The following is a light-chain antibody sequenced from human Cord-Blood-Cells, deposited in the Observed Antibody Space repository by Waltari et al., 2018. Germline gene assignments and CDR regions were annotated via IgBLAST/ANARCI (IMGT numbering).Light chain of an antibody. CDR2: GKN. CDR3: NSRDSSGNHLV. CDR1: SHRSYY. Sequence: SSELTQDPAVSVALGQTVRITCQGDSHRSYYASWYQQKPGQAPVLVIYGKNNRPPGIPDRFSGSSSGNTASLTITGAQAEDEADYYCNSRDSSGNHLVFGGGTKLTVL. V-gene: IGLV3-19*01. J-gene: IGLJ3*02.